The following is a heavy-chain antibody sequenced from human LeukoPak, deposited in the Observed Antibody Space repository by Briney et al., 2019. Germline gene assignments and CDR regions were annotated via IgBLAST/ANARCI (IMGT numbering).Heavy chain of an antibody. J-gene: IGHJ4*02. Sequence: PGGSLRLSCAASGFTFSSYAMHWVRRAPGKGLEWVAVISYDGSNEYYADFVKGRFTISRDNSRNTLYLQMNNSLRAEDTAVYYCARDYYYDSGGYYSFDYWGQGTLVTVSS. V-gene: IGHV3-30*04. CDR3: ARDYYYDSGGYYSFDY. CDR1: GFTFSSYA. CDR2: ISYDGSNE. D-gene: IGHD3-22*01.